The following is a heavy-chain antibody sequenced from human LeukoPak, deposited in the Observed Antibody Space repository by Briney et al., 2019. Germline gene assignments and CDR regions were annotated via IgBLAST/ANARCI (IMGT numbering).Heavy chain of an antibody. Sequence: PGGSLRLSCAASGFTFSNYEMNWVRQAPGKGLEWVSYISSSGSTIYYADSVKGRFTISRDNAKNSLYLQMNSLRAEDTAVYYCARDTYYYDSSGYYVYYFDYWGQGTLVTVSS. J-gene: IGHJ4*02. CDR1: GFTFSNYE. CDR2: ISSSGSTI. V-gene: IGHV3-48*03. D-gene: IGHD3-22*01. CDR3: ARDTYYYDSSGYYVYYFDY.